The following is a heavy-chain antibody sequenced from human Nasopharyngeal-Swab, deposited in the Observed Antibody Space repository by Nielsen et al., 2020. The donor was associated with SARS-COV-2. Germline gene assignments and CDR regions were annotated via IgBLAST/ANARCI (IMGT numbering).Heavy chain of an antibody. V-gene: IGHV3-23*01. D-gene: IGHD2-2*01. CDR1: GFTFSSYA. CDR2: ISGSGGST. Sequence: SLIISCAAPGFTFSSYAMSWVRQAPGKGLEWVSTISGSGGSTYYADSVKGRFTISRDNSKNTLYLQMTSLRAEDTAVYYCAKKGSCSSTSCYYYDYYYMDVWGKGTTVTVSS. CDR3: AKKGSCSSTSCYYYDYYYMDV. J-gene: IGHJ6*03.